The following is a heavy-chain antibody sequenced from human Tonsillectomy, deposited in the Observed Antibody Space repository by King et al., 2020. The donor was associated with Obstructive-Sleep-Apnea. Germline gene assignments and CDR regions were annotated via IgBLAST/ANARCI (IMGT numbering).Heavy chain of an antibody. CDR2: FYYSGST. CDR1: GGSISSSSYY. V-gene: IGHV4-39*07. D-gene: IGHD6-13*01. J-gene: IGHJ2*01. CDR3: AREKYSSRWYATEYFDL. Sequence: QLQESGPGLVKPSETLSLTCTVSGGSISSSSYYWGWIRQPPGKGLEWIGSFYYSGSTYYNPSLKSRVTISVDTSKNQFSLKLNSVTAADTAVYYCAREKYSSRWYATEYFDLWGRGTLVTVSS.